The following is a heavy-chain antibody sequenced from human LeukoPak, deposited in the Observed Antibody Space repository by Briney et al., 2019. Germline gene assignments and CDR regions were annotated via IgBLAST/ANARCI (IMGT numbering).Heavy chain of an antibody. CDR3: AKDIGRAMALRLFDY. CDR1: GFTFDDYA. Sequence: PGGSLRLSCAASGFTFDDYAMPWVRQAPGKGLEWVSGISWNSGSIGYADSVKGRFTISRDNAKNSLYLQMNSLRAEDTALYYCAKDIGRAMALRLFDYWGQGTLVTVSS. D-gene: IGHD5-18*01. CDR2: ISWNSGSI. V-gene: IGHV3-9*01. J-gene: IGHJ4*02.